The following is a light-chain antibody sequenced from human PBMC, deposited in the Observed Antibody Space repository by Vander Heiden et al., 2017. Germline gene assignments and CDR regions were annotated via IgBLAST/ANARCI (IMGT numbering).Light chain of an antibody. CDR1: NIGGKS. V-gene: IGLV3-21*02. J-gene: IGLJ2*01. CDR3: QVWDSDSDHVV. CDR2: DDS. Sequence: SSVLTQPPSVSVAPGQTARITCGGSNIGGKSVHWYQQKPGQAPVVVVYDDSDRPSGIPERFSGSNSGNTATLTISRVEAGDEADYYYQVWDSDSDHVVFGGGTKLTVL.